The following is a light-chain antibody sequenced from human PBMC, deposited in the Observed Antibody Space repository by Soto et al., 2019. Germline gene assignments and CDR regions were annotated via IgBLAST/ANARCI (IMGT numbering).Light chain of an antibody. CDR3: QQSYSTPYT. V-gene: IGKV1-39*01. J-gene: IGKJ1*01. Sequence: DIQMTQSPSSLSASVGDRVTITCRASQSIIRYLNWYQQKPGKAPKLLIYTTSSLQSGVPSRFSGSGSGTDFTLTISSLQPEDFATYYCQQSYSTPYTFGQGTKVDIK. CDR1: QSIIRY. CDR2: TTS.